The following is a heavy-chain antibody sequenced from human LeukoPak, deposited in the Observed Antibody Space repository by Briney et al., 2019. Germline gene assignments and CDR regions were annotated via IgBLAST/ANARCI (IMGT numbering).Heavy chain of an antibody. CDR3: ASGKLCTSATCYFDY. CDR1: GFTFTNYL. Sequence: ASVKVSCKSFGFTFTNYLLHWVRQAPGQGLEWMGIINPSGGSTNYPQKFQGRVTMTRDTSTSTLYMELSSLTSEDTAVYYCASGKLCTSATCYFDYWGQETLVTVSA. J-gene: IGHJ4*02. D-gene: IGHD2-8*02. CDR2: INPSGGST. V-gene: IGHV1-46*01.